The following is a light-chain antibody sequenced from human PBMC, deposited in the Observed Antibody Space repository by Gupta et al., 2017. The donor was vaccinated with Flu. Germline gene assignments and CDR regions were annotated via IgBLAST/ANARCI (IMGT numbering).Light chain of an antibody. V-gene: IGKV3-11*01. J-gene: IGKJ2*01. CDR3: QQHSDLPMYT. CDR2: DAS. Sequence: EIVLTQSPATLSLSPGDRAILSCRASQSINIYLAWYQQKPGQPPRLLMFDASKWDAGIPDRFSGSGSGTEFTLTINTLEPEDFAVYYCQQHSDLPMYTFGQGTKLEIK. CDR1: QSINIY.